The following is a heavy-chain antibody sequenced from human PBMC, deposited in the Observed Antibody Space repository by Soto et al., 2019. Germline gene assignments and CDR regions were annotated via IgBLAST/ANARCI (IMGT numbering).Heavy chain of an antibody. Sequence: SETLSLTCTVSGGSISSYYWSWIRQPPGKGLEWIGYIYYSGSTNYNPSLKSRVTISVDTSKNQFSLKLSSVTAADTAVYYCAGVPVVVVAPDYILGGPYYMDVWGKGTTVTVSS. CDR1: GGSISSYY. CDR3: AGVPVVVVAPDYILGGPYYMDV. D-gene: IGHD2-15*01. J-gene: IGHJ6*03. CDR2: IYYSGST. V-gene: IGHV4-59*01.